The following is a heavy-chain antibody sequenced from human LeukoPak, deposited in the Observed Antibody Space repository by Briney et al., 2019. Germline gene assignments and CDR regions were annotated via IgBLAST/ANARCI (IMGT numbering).Heavy chain of an antibody. CDR3: AIPGGRGWYPFDF. J-gene: IGHJ4*02. CDR1: GFTFSSYA. CDR2: ISYDGSNK. D-gene: IGHD6-19*01. Sequence: GGSLRLSCAASGFTFSSYAMHWVRQAPGKGLEWVAVISYDGSNKYYADSVKGRFTISRDNSKNTLYLQMNTLGAEDTAVYYCAIPGGRGWYPFDFWGQGTLVTVSS. V-gene: IGHV3-30-3*01.